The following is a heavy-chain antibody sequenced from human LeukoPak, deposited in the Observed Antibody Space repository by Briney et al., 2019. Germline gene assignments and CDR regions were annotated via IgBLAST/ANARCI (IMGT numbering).Heavy chain of an antibody. V-gene: IGHV1-46*01. CDR2: IYPRDGST. Sequence: ASVKVSCKASGYTFTSNYIHWVRQAPGQGLEWMGMIYPRDGSTSYAQKFQGRVTMTTDTSTSTAYMELRSLRSDDTAVYYCARDPVGPTYYDFWSGYYYFDYWGQGTLVTVSS. CDR1: GYTFTSNY. J-gene: IGHJ4*02. D-gene: IGHD3-3*01. CDR3: ARDPVGPTYYDFWSGYYYFDY.